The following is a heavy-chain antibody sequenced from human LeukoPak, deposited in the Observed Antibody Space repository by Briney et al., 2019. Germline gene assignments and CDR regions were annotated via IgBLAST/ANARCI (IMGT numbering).Heavy chain of an antibody. CDR3: ARDSMYAFDI. CDR1: GFTFIIYS. V-gene: IGHV3-48*01. Sequence: VGSLRLSCAASGFTFIIYSMNWVRQAPGKGLDWISYFSTSSGTISYADSVKGRFTISRDNAKNSLYLQMNSLRAEDKAVYYCARDSMYAFDIWGQGTMVTVSS. J-gene: IGHJ3*02. CDR2: FSTSSGTI. D-gene: IGHD2-2*01.